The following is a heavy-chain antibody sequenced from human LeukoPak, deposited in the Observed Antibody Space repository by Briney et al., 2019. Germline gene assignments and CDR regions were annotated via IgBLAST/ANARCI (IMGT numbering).Heavy chain of an antibody. V-gene: IGHV4-34*01. Sequence: PSETLSLTCAVFGXSFSGYYWTWIRLPPGKGLEWIGEIHPSGSTYYNPSLLSRVSISADTSKNQFSLKLTSVTAADTAVYFCARGADEYKIGNYWGQGSLVTVSS. CDR1: GXSFSGYY. J-gene: IGHJ4*02. D-gene: IGHD1-1*01. CDR2: IHPSGST. CDR3: ARGADEYKIGNY.